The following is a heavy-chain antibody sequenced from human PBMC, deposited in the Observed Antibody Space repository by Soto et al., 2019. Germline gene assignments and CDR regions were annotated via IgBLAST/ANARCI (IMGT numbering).Heavy chain of an antibody. CDR3: ARDLFAGQQLVPPWFDP. CDR2: ITSKTGQI. D-gene: IGHD6-6*01. Sequence: GGSLRLSCTGSGFPFSAYNMNWVRQVPGKGPEWISSITSKTGQIYYAESVKGRFTISRDNAKNSLYLEMNRLGAEDTAVYFCARDLFAGQQLVPPWFDPWGRGTLVTVSS. V-gene: IGHV3-21*06. CDR1: GFPFSAYN. J-gene: IGHJ5*02.